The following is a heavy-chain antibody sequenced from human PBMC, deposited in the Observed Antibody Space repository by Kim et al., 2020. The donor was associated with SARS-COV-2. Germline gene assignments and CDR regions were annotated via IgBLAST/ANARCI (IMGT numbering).Heavy chain of an antibody. CDR2: INTNTGNP. CDR3: ARDGTYYEFWSGYYLQGDYYYYYYMGV. V-gene: IGHV7-4-1*02. CDR1: GYTFTSYA. Sequence: ASVKVSCKASGYTFTSYAMNWVRQAPGQGLEWMGWINTNTGNPTYAQGFTGRFVFSLDTSVSTAYLQISSLKAEDTAVYYCARDGTYYEFWSGYYLQGDYYYYYYMGVWGTGTTVTVSS. D-gene: IGHD3-3*01. J-gene: IGHJ6*03.